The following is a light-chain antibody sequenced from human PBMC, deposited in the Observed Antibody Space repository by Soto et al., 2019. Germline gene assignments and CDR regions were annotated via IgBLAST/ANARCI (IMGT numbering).Light chain of an antibody. V-gene: IGLV1-51*01. CDR2: DNN. J-gene: IGLJ2*01. CDR3: GTWDSRLRVVV. Sequence: QSVFTQPPSVSAAPRQKVTISCSGSSSNIGNNYVSWYHRVPGTAPKLLIYDNNDRPSGIPDRFSGSKSGTSATLDITGLQTGDEGDYYCGTWDSRLRVVVFGGGTKLTVL. CDR1: SSNIGNNY.